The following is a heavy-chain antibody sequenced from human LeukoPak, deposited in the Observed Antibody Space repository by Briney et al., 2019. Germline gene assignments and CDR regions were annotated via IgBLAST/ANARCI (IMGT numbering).Heavy chain of an antibody. J-gene: IGHJ3*02. CDR2: IYYSGST. Sequence: SETLSLTCTVSGGSIGSGGYYWSWIRQHPGKGLEWIGYIYYSGSTYYNPSLKSRLTISVDTSKNQFSLNLSSMTAADTAVYYCAGDQGGSAHRHAFDIWGQGTLVTVSS. CDR3: AGDQGGSAHRHAFDI. D-gene: IGHD1-26*01. CDR1: GGSIGSGGYY. V-gene: IGHV4-31*03.